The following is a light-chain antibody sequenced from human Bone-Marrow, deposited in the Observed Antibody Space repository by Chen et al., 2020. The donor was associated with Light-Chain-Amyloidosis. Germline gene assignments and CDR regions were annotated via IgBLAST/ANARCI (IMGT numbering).Light chain of an antibody. CDR3: TSYTVTSTLYV. Sequence: QSALTQPASVSGSPGQSITISCTGTSSYIGTYNYVSWYQQHPGKAPKLIIYDVTHRPSGVSNRFSGSKSGNTASLTISGLQTEDEADYYCTSYTVTSTLYVFGTGTKVTVL. CDR2: DVT. V-gene: IGLV2-14*03. J-gene: IGLJ1*01. CDR1: SSYIGTYNY.